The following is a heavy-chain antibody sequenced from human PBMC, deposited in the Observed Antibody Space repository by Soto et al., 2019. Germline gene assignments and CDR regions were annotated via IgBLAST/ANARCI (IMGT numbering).Heavy chain of an antibody. CDR3: AKENGGIWGPFDY. J-gene: IGHJ4*02. CDR1: GFTFSSYA. D-gene: IGHD3-16*01. V-gene: IGHV3-23*01. CDR2: ISGSGGRR. Sequence: EVQLLESGGGLVQPGGSRRLSCAASGFTFSSYAMSWVRQAPGKGLEWVSAISGSGGRRYDADSVKGRFTISRDNSKNTVYLQTNSLRAEDTAVYYFAKENGGIWGPFDYWGQGTLVTVSS.